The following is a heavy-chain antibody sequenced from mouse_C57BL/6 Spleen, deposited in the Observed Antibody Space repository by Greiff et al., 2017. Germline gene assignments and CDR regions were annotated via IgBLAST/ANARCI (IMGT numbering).Heavy chain of an antibody. D-gene: IGHD1-1*01. V-gene: IGHV1-72*01. J-gene: IGHJ4*01. Sequence: QVQLQQPGAELVKPGASVKLSCKASGYTFTSYWMHWVKQRPGRGLEWIGRIVPNSGGTKYNEKFKSKATLTVDKPSSTAYMQLSSLTSEDSAVYDCARWITTVVATDYAMDYWGQGTSVTVSS. CDR3: ARWITTVVATDYAMDY. CDR2: IVPNSGGT. CDR1: GYTFTSYW.